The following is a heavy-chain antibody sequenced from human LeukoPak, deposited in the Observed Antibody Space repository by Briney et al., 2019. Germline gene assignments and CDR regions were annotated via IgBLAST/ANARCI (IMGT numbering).Heavy chain of an antibody. CDR2: IYDSGST. CDR1: GGSISSYY. V-gene: IGHV4-59*01. Sequence: SETLSLTCTVSGGSISSYYWSWIRQPPGKGLEWIGYIYDSGSTNYNPSLKSRVTISVDTSKNQFSLKLSSVTAADTAVYYCARGPDSSGYYYFDYWGQGTLVTVAS. D-gene: IGHD3-22*01. J-gene: IGHJ4*02. CDR3: ARGPDSSGYYYFDY.